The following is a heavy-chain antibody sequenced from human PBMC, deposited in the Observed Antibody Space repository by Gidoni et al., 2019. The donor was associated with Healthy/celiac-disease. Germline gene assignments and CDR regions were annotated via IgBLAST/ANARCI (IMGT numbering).Heavy chain of an antibody. CDR2: IYYSGST. Sequence: QLQLQESGPGLVKPSETLSLTCTVSGGSISSSSYYWGWIRQPPGKGLEWIGSIYYSGSTYYNPSLKSRVTISVDTSKNQFSLKLSSVTAADTAVYYCARPHRLTRLGELSFLSWFDPWGQGTLVTVSS. CDR3: ARPHRLTRLGELSFLSWFDP. J-gene: IGHJ5*02. V-gene: IGHV4-39*01. CDR1: GGSISSSSYY. D-gene: IGHD3-16*02.